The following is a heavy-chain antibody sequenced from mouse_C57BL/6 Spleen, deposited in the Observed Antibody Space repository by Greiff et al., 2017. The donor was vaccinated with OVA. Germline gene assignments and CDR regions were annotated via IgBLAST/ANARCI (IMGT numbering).Heavy chain of an antibody. CDR3: ATLAESWFAY. D-gene: IGHD1-1*01. CDR1: GFTFSSYG. V-gene: IGHV5-6*01. Sequence: EVKLVESGGDLVKPGGSLKLSCAASGFTFSSYGMSWVRQTPDKRLEWVATISSGGSYTYYPDSVKGRFTISRDNAKNTLYLQMSSLKSEDTAMYYCATLAESWFAYWGQGTLVTVSA. CDR2: ISSGGSYT. J-gene: IGHJ3*01.